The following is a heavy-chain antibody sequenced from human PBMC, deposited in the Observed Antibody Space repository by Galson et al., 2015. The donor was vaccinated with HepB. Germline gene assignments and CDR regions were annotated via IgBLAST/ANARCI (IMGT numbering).Heavy chain of an antibody. CDR2: ISSSSSYI. J-gene: IGHJ3*02. D-gene: IGHD1-26*01. Sequence: SLRLSCAASGFTFSSYSMNWVRQAPGKGLEWVSSISSSSSYIYYADSVKGRFTISRDNAKNSLYLQMNSLRAEDTAVYYCAREGKGGAFDIWGQGTMVTVSS. CDR1: GFTFSSYS. CDR3: AREGKGGAFDI. V-gene: IGHV3-21*01.